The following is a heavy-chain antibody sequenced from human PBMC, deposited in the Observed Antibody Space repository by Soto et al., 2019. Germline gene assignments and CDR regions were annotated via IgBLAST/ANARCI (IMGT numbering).Heavy chain of an antibody. CDR1: GYTFTSYG. J-gene: IGHJ5*02. D-gene: IGHD4-4*01. CDR2: MNPNSGNT. V-gene: IGHV1-8*01. CDR3: ARERSNYATVRFDP. Sequence: GASVKVSCKASGYTFTSYGINWVRQATGQGLEWMGWMNPNSGNTGYAQKFQGRVTMTRNTSISTAYMELSSLRSEDTAVYYCARERSNYATVRFDPWGQGTLVTVSS.